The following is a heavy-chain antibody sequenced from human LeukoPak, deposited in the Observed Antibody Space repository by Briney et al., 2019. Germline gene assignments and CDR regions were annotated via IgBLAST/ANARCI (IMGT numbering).Heavy chain of an antibody. CDR3: ARGPYSYDSSGAFDI. Sequence: SETLSLTCAVSGGSISSSYWWSWVRQPPGKGLEWIGEIYHSGSTNYKPSLKSRVTISVDKSKNQFSLKLSSVTAADTAVYFCARGPYSYDSSGAFDIWGQGTMVTVSS. D-gene: IGHD3-22*01. V-gene: IGHV4-4*02. CDR1: GGSISSSYW. CDR2: IYHSGST. J-gene: IGHJ3*02.